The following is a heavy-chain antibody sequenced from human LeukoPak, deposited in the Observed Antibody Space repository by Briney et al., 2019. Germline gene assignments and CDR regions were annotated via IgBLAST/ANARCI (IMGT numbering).Heavy chain of an antibody. J-gene: IGHJ4*02. Sequence: SETLSLTCTVSGGSISSGGSYWSWIRQHPGKGLEWIEYIYYSGSTYYNPSLKSRVTISVDTSKNQFSLKLSSVTAADTAVYYCARARVYDSSGYYFGKRATYFDYWGQGTLVTVSS. V-gene: IGHV4-31*03. CDR1: GGSISSGGSY. CDR3: ARARVYDSSGYYFGKRATYFDY. D-gene: IGHD3-22*01. CDR2: IYYSGST.